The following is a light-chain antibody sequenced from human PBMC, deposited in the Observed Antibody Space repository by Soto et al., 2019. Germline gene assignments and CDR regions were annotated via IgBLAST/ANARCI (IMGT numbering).Light chain of an antibody. Sequence: DIQMTQSPSSLSASVGDRVTITCQASQDISKSLNWYQQKPGKAPKLLLYDASNLEKGVPSRFSGSGSWTDFTFTISSLQAEDIATYYCQQYDNLINFGQGTRLEI. CDR2: DAS. V-gene: IGKV1-33*01. CDR1: QDISKS. J-gene: IGKJ5*01. CDR3: QQYDNLIN.